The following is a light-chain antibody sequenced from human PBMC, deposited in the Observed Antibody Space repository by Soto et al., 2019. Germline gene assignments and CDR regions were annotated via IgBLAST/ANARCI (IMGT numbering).Light chain of an antibody. CDR3: QQRVNWPAT. CDR1: QSVRSY. CDR2: DAS. J-gene: IGKJ5*01. V-gene: IGKV3-11*01. Sequence: EIVLAQSPATLSLSPGERVTLTCRASQSVRSYLAWYQQKPGQAPRLLIYDASNRATGIPARFSGSGSGTDFTLTISSLEPEDFAVYYCQQRVNWPATFGQGTRLEIK.